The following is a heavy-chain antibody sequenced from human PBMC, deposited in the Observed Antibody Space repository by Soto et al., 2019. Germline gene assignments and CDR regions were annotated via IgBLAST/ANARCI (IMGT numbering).Heavy chain of an antibody. Sequence: GGSLRLSCAVSGFTFSDFHMTWIRQAPGKGLEWVASISRSSTSTKYADSVRGRFTISRDNAKNSLYLQMNSLTVGDTAVYYCARPGYVVVTAIDYWGQGTLVTVSS. CDR1: GFTFSDFH. D-gene: IGHD2-21*02. V-gene: IGHV3-11*03. J-gene: IGHJ4*02. CDR2: ISRSSTST. CDR3: ARPGYVVVTAIDY.